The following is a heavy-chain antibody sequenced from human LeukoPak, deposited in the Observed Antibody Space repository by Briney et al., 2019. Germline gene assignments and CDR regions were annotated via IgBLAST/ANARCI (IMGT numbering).Heavy chain of an antibody. CDR1: GFTFSDYY. CDR3: ASAGYYYYYMDV. Sequence: GGSLRLSCAVSGFTFSDYYMSWIRQSPGKGLEWLSYISSSGNTIYHADSVKGRFTISRDNAKNSLYLQMNSLRAEDTAVYYCASAGYYYYYMDVWGKGTTVTISS. CDR2: ISSSGNTI. J-gene: IGHJ6*03. V-gene: IGHV3-11*04.